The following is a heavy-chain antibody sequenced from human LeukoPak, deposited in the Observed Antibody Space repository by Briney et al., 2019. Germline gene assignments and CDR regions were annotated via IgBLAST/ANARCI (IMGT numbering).Heavy chain of an antibody. Sequence: GGSLRLSCAASGFTFSSYWMSWVRQAPGKGLEWVANIKQDGSEKYYVDSVKGRFTISRDNAKNSLYLQMNSLRAEDTAVYYRARYPRLWFGEAYDYWGQGTLVTVSS. CDR2: IKQDGSEK. CDR3: ARYPRLWFGEAYDY. J-gene: IGHJ4*02. D-gene: IGHD3-10*01. V-gene: IGHV3-7*03. CDR1: GFTFSSYW.